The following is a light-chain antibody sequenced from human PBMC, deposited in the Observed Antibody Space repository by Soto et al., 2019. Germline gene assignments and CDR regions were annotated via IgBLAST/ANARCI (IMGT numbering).Light chain of an antibody. J-gene: IGLJ1*01. CDR3: QSYDSSLSGFYV. CDR2: GNN. CDR1: SSNIWTGYD. Sequence: QSLLTQPPSVSRAPGERVTISCTGSSSNIWTGYDVHWYKQLPGTAPKLLIYGNNNRPSGVPDRLSGYKSGTSASLAITRLQAEDEADYYCQSYDSSLSGFYVFATGTKVTAL. V-gene: IGLV1-40*01.